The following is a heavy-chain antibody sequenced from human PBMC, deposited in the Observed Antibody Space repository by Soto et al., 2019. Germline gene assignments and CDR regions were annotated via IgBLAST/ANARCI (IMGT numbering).Heavy chain of an antibody. V-gene: IGHV3-64D*08. J-gene: IGHJ4*02. CDR2: ISSNGGST. Sequence: GGSLRLSCSASGFTFSSYAMHWVRQAPGKGLEYVSSISSNGGSTYYADSVKGRFTISRDNSKNTLYLQMSSLRAEDTAVYYCVKGVREIISEFDYRGQGTLVIVSS. CDR3: VKGVREIISEFDY. D-gene: IGHD1-1*01. CDR1: GFTFSSYA.